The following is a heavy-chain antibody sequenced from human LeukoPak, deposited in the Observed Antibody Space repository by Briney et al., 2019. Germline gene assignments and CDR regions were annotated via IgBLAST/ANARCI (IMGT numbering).Heavy chain of an antibody. CDR2: IRSKAYGGTT. CDR3: TRRTYCSGGSCLDY. J-gene: IGHJ4*02. Sequence: GGFLRLSCTASGFTFGDYAMSWVRQAPGKGLEWVGFIRSKAYGGTTEYAASVKGRFTISRDDSKSIAYLQMNSLKTEDTAVYYCTRRTYCSGGSCLDYWGQGTLVTVSS. V-gene: IGHV3-49*04. D-gene: IGHD2-15*01. CDR1: GFTFGDYA.